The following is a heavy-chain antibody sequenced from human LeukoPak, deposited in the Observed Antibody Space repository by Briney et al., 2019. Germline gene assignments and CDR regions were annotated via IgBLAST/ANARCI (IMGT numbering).Heavy chain of an antibody. V-gene: IGHV4-34*01. J-gene: IGHJ4*02. CDR3: ARGGIAALND. D-gene: IGHD6-6*01. CDR2: INHSGST. CDR1: GGSFSGYY. Sequence: PSETLSLTCAVYGGSFSGYYWGWIRQPPGKGLEWIGEINHSGSTNYNPSLKSRVTISVDTSKNQFSLKLSSVTAADTAVYYCARGGIAALNDWGQGTLVTVSS.